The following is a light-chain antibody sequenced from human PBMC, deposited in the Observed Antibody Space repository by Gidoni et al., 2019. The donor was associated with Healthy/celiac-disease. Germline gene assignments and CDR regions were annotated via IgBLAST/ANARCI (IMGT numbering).Light chain of an antibody. CDR1: QSVSSY. CDR3: QQRSNWPPLT. J-gene: IGKJ4*01. V-gene: IGKV3-11*01. CDR2: DAS. Sequence: IVLTQSPATLSLSPGESATLPCRASQSVSSYLAWYKQKPGQAPRLLISDASNRATGITARFSGSWSGTDFTLTISSLEPEDCAVYYCQQRSNWPPLTFGGXTKVEIK.